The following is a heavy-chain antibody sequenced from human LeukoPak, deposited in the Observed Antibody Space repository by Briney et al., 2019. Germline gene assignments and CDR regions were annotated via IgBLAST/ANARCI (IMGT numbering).Heavy chain of an antibody. J-gene: IGHJ5*02. Sequence: ASVKVSCKASGYTFSSFGISWVRQAPGQGLEWMGWISVYNDNTHFAQKFQGRVTMTADTSTSTAYMELRNLRAGDTAMYYCARDRAGPLTALIRGHIKEIPWGQGTLVTVSS. CDR3: ARDRAGPLTALIRGHIKEIP. CDR1: GYTFSSFG. D-gene: IGHD3-10*01. V-gene: IGHV1-18*04. CDR2: ISVYNDNT.